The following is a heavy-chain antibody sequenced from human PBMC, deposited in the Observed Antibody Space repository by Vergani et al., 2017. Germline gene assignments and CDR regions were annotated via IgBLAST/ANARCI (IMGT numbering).Heavy chain of an antibody. J-gene: IGHJ4*02. V-gene: IGHV3-73*01. CDR2: IRSKANSYAT. CDR1: GFTFSGSA. Sequence: EVQLVESGGGLVQPGGSLKLSCAASGFTFSGSAMHWVRQASGKGLEWVGRIRSKANSYATAYAASVKGRFTISRDDSKNTAYLQMNSLKTEDTAVYYCMAGTGWGPCWGQGTLVTVSS. D-gene: IGHD6-19*01. CDR3: MAGTGWGPC.